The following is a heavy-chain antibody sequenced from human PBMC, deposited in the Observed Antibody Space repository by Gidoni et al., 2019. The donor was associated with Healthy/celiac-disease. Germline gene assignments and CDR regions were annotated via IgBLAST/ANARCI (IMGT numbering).Heavy chain of an antibody. CDR3: ARVSGSYSTLYYFDY. J-gene: IGHJ4*02. V-gene: IGHV1-46*01. CDR1: GYTFTSYY. CDR2: INPSGGST. Sequence: QVQLVQSGAEVKTPGASVKVSCKASGYTFTSYYMHWVRQAPGQGLEWMGIINPSGGSTSYAQKFQGRVTMTRDTSTSTVYMELSSLRSEDTAVYYCARVSGSYSTLYYFDYWGQGTLVTVSS. D-gene: IGHD1-26*01.